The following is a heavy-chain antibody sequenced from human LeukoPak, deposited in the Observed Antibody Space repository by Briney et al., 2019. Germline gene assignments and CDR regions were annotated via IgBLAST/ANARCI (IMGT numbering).Heavy chain of an antibody. CDR1: GGSISSSNW. D-gene: IGHD3-10*01. CDR3: ARGPPGLLWFGDRGTNWFDP. CDR2: IYHSGST. V-gene: IGHV4-4*02. Sequence: SETLSLTCAVSGGSISSSNWWSWVRQPPGKGLEWIGEIYHSGSTDYNPSLKSRVTISVDTSKNQFSLKLSSVTAADTAVYYCARGPPGLLWFGDRGTNWFDPWGQGTLVTVSS. J-gene: IGHJ5*02.